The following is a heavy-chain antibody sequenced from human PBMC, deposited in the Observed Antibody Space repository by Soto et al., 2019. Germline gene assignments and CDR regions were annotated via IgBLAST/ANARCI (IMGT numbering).Heavy chain of an antibody. D-gene: IGHD2-21*02. CDR3: VYYCAKSNYGGDDYFQYGLDV. Sequence: QVQLVQSGAEVKKPGASLKVSCKASGYRFTGYGLHWVRQAPGQGLQWMGWINPKSGATDYAQKFQGRVTMTREMSTNTAYLERSGLRSDGTADDTAVYYCAKSNYGGDDYFQYGLDVWGQWTTVTVSS. CDR2: INPKSGAT. J-gene: IGHJ6*02. CDR1: GYRFTGYG. V-gene: IGHV1-2*02.